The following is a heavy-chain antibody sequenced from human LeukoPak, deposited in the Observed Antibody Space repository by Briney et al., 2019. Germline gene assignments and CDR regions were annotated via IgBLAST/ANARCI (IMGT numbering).Heavy chain of an antibody. CDR1: GGSISSGGYS. Sequence: SETLSLTCAVSGGSISSGGYSWSWIRQPPGKGLEWIGYIYHSGSTYYNPSLKNRVTISVDRSKNQFSLKLSSVTAADTAVYYCARGGGDLPLSYWGQGTLVTVSS. J-gene: IGHJ4*02. CDR2: IYHSGST. V-gene: IGHV4-30-2*01. CDR3: ARGGGDLPLSY. D-gene: IGHD3-16*02.